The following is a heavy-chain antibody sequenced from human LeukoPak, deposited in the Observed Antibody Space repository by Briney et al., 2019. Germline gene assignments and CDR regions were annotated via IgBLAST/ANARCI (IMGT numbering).Heavy chain of an antibody. V-gene: IGHV1-18*01. CDR3: ATSLRHYDSSGYYWDFDY. CDR2: ISAYNGNT. D-gene: IGHD3-22*01. CDR1: GYTFTSYG. J-gene: IGHJ4*02. Sequence: ASVKVSCKASGYTFTSYGISWVRQAPGQGLEWMGWISAYNGNTNYAQKLQGRVTMTTDTSTSTAYMELRSLRSDDTAVYYCATSLRHYDSSGYYWDFDYWGQGTLVTFSS.